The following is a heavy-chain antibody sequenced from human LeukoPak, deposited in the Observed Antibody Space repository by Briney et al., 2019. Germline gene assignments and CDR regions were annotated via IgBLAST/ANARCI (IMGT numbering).Heavy chain of an antibody. Sequence: GRSLRLSCAASGFTFSSYAMHWVRQAPGKGLEWVAVISYDGSNKYYADSVKGRFTISRDNSKNTLYLQMNSLGAEDTAVYYCARVRVPYYYGSGSYVDHWGQGTLVTVSS. J-gene: IGHJ4*02. D-gene: IGHD3-10*01. CDR1: GFTFSSYA. CDR2: ISYDGSNK. CDR3: ARVRVPYYYGSGSYVDH. V-gene: IGHV3-30-3*01.